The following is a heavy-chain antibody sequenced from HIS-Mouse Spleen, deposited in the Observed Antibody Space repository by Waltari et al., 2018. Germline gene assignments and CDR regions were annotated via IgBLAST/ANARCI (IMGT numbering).Heavy chain of an antibody. V-gene: IGHV3-33*06. D-gene: IGHD2-8*01. CDR1: GFPFSGCG. Sequence: QVQLVESGGGVVQPGRSLRLSCAASGFPFSGCGMHWVRQAPGKGLEWVAVIWYDGSNKYYADSVKGRFTISRDNSKNTLYLQMNSLRAEDTAVYYCAKGGLMVYAIGDYWGQGTLVTVSS. CDR2: IWYDGSNK. CDR3: AKGGLMVYAIGDY. J-gene: IGHJ4*02.